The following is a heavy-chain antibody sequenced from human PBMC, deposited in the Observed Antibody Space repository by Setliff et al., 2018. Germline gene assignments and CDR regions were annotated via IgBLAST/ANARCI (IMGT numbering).Heavy chain of an antibody. J-gene: IGHJ4*02. V-gene: IGHV1-69*13. CDR3: ARELRSPYWHIDF. Sequence: SVKVSCKASGGTFSSDVITWVRQAPGQGLEWMGRFIPVLRKANYAQRFQGRVTITADESTSTGYVELSRRRSEDTAIYYCARELRSPYWHIDFWGQGTLVTVSS. CDR2: FIPVLRKA. CDR1: GGTFSSDV. D-gene: IGHD2-15*01.